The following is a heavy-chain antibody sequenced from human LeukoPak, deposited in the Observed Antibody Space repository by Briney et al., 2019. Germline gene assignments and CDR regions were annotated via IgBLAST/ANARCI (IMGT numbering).Heavy chain of an antibody. CDR2: ISASGGST. D-gene: IGHD6-13*01. CDR1: GFTFSNYA. J-gene: IGHJ6*02. Sequence: GGSLRLSCAASGFTFSNYAMSWVRQAPGKGLEWVSSISASGGSTYYADSVKGRFTISRDSSKNTLYLQMNSLRVEDTAVYYCAKMYSSSWYYYGMDVWGQGTTVTVSS. V-gene: IGHV3-23*01. CDR3: AKMYSSSWYYYGMDV.